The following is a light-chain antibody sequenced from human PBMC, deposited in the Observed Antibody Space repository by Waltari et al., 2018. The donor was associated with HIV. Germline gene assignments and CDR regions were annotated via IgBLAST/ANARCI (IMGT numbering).Light chain of an antibody. CDR1: VLATKTY. CDR2: KDT. V-gene: IGLV3-27*01. CDR3: YSAADNTWV. Sequence: SYELTQPSSVSVSPGQTARITCSGAVLATKTYARWFQQKPGQAPVLVIYKDTERPSGIPERFSGSSSGTTVTLTISGAQVEDEADYYCYSAADNTWVFGGGTKLTVL. J-gene: IGLJ3*02.